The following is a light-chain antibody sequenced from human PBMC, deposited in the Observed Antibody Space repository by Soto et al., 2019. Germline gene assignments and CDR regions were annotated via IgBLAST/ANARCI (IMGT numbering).Light chain of an antibody. Sequence: EIVLTQSPGTLSLSPGERATLSFSASQSVSSSSLAWYQQKPGQAPRLLLYDASSRATGIPDRFSGSGSGTDFTLTISRLEPEDFAVYYCQQYGSSPRTFGQGTKVDIK. CDR3: QQYGSSPRT. CDR1: QSVSSSS. V-gene: IGKV3-20*01. CDR2: DAS. J-gene: IGKJ1*01.